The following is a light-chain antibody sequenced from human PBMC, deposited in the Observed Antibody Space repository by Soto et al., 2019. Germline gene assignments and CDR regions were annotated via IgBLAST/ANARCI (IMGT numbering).Light chain of an antibody. J-gene: IGLJ2*01. V-gene: IGLV2-14*01. Sequence: QSVLTQPASVSGSPGQSITISCTGTSSDVGGYNYVSWYQQHLGKATKLMIYDVSNRPSGVSNRFSGSKSGKTASLTSSGLQAEEEADYYCSAYTSSSTLVVFGGGTKVTVL. CDR1: SSDVGGYNY. CDR3: SAYTSSSTLVV. CDR2: DVS.